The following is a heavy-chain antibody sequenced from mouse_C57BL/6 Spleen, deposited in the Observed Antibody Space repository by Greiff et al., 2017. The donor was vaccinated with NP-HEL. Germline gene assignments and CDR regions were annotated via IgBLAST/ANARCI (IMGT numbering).Heavy chain of an antibody. CDR3: ARDLYFDV. CDR2: INYDGSST. CDR1: GFTFSDYY. J-gene: IGHJ1*03. Sequence: EVQRVESEGGLVQPGSSMKLSCTASGFTFSDYYMAWVRQVPEKGLEWVANINYDGSSTYYLDSLKSRFIISRDNAKNILYLHMSSLKSEDTATYYCARDLYFDVWGTGTTVTVSS. V-gene: IGHV5-16*01.